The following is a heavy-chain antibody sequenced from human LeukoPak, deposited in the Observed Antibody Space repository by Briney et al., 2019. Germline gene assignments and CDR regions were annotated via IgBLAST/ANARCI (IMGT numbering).Heavy chain of an antibody. J-gene: IGHJ6*03. CDR1: GGSISSYY. Sequence: PSETLSLTCTVSGGSISSYYWSWIRQPAGKGLEWIGRIYTSGSTNYNPSLKSRVTMSVDTSKNQFSLKLSSVTAADTAVYYCARDQGYSSSWYSWDYYYYYYMDVWGKGTTVTISS. D-gene: IGHD6-13*01. CDR2: IYTSGST. V-gene: IGHV4-4*07. CDR3: ARDQGYSSSWYSWDYYYYYYMDV.